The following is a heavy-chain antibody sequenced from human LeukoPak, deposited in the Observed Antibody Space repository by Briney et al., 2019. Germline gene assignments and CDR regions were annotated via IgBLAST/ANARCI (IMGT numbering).Heavy chain of an antibody. CDR1: GFSLATYP. D-gene: IGHD6-25*01. V-gene: IGHV3-30*10. CDR3: ARQGSALQYYFNYLDG. CDR2: VSPDGSNR. Sequence: GGSLRLSCAASGFSLATYPMHWVRQAPGRGLEWVAVVSPDGSNRHYIESVKGRFTISRDSSENTLHLQMDKLRGEDTALYYCARQGSALQYYFNYLDGWGKGTTVTLSS. J-gene: IGHJ6*03.